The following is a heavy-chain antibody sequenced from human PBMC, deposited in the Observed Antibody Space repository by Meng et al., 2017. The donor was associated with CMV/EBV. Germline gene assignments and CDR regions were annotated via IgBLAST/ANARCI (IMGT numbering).Heavy chain of an antibody. CDR3: ARDPLFGGGGRFDL. CDR2: ISAYNGNT. V-gene: IGHV1-18*01. CDR1: GYTFTSYG. Sequence: QVPRSQWGAEVSKPGAAVNVSCNASGYTFTSYGSSWVRQAPGQGLEWMGRISAYNGNTNYAQKLQGRVTMTTDTSTSTAYMELRSLRSDDTAVYYCARDPLFGGGGRFDLWGRGTLVTVSS. D-gene: IGHD3-10*01. J-gene: IGHJ2*01.